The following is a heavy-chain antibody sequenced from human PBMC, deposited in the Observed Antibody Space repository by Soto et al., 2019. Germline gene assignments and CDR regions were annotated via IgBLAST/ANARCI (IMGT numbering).Heavy chain of an antibody. D-gene: IGHD6-6*01. Sequence: GGSLRLSCAASGFPFSSYSMNWVRQAPGKGLEWVSSISSSSSYIYYADSVKGRFTISRDNAKNSLYLQMNSLRAEDTAVYYCARDSGDLSSYDYWGQGTLVTVSS. CDR2: ISSSSSYI. V-gene: IGHV3-21*01. J-gene: IGHJ4*02. CDR1: GFPFSSYS. CDR3: ARDSGDLSSYDY.